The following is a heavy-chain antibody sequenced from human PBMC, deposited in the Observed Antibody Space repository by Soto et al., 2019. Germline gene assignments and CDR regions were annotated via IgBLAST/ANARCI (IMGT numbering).Heavy chain of an antibody. CDR1: GFTFSSYG. J-gene: IGHJ4*02. CDR2: ISYDGSNK. CDR3: AKVQGDYGDYLLSY. Sequence: QVQLVESGGGVVQPGRSLRLSCAASGFTFSSYGMHWVRQAPGKGLEWLAVISYDGSNKYYADSVKGRFTISRDNSKNTLYLQMNSLGADDTAVYYCAKVQGDYGDYLLSYWGQGTLVTVYS. V-gene: IGHV3-30*18. D-gene: IGHD4-17*01.